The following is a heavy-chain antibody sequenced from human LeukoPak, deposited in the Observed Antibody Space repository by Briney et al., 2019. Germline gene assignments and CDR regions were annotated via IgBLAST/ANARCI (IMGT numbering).Heavy chain of an antibody. V-gene: IGHV4-39*01. CDR1: GGSISSSSYY. CDR3: ARRWAYYFDY. J-gene: IGHJ4*02. CDR2: IYYSGST. Sequence: SETLSLTCTVSGGSISSSSYYWGWIRQPPGKGLEWIGSIYYSGSTYYNPSLKSRVTISVDTSKHQFSLKLSSLTAADTAVYYCARRWAYYFDYWGQGILVTVSS. D-gene: IGHD1-26*01.